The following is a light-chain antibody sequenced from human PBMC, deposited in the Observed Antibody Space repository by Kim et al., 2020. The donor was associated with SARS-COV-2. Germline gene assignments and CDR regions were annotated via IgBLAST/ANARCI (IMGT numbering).Light chain of an antibody. V-gene: IGLV2-14*03. Sequence: GQSITIACTGTSSDVGGYNYVSWYQQHPGKAPKLMIYDVSNRPSGVSNRFSGSKSGNTASLTISGLQAEDEADYYCSSYTSSRVYVFGTGTKVTVL. CDR3: SSYTSSRVYV. J-gene: IGLJ1*01. CDR2: DVS. CDR1: SSDVGGYNY.